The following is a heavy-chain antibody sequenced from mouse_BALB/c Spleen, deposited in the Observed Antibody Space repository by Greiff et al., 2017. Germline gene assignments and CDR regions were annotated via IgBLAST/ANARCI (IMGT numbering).Heavy chain of an antibody. CDR1: GYTFSSYW. D-gene: IGHD3-1*01. CDR3: ARERSGFAY. CDR2: ILPGSGST. V-gene: IGHV1-9*01. J-gene: IGHJ3*01. Sequence: VKLMESGAELMKPGASVKISCKATGYTFSSYWIEWVKQRPGHGLEWIGEILPGSGSTNYNEKFKGEATFTADTSSNTAYMQLSSLTSEDSAVYYCARERSGFAYWGQGTLVTVSA.